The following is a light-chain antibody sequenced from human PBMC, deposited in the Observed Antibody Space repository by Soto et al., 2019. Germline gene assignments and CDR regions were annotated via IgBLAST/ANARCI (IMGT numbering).Light chain of an antibody. J-gene: IGLJ1*01. CDR3: CSYAGDSTPYV. V-gene: IGLV2-8*01. CDR2: EVS. Sequence: QSVLTQPPSASGCPGQSVTISCTGTSSDVGGYNYVSWYQQHPGRAPKLMIYEVSKRPSGVPDRFSGSKSGNTASLTVSGLQAEDEADYYCCSYAGDSTPYVFGTGTKVT. CDR1: SSDVGGYNY.